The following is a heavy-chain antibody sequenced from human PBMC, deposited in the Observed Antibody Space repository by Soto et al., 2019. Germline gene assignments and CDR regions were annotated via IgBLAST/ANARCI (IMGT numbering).Heavy chain of an antibody. CDR3: ARGSGSL. CDR2: IKGDGSEK. J-gene: IGHJ4*02. V-gene: IGHV3-7*03. Sequence: PGGSLRLSCAASGFTISNYWMSWVRQAPGKGLGWVANIKGDGSEKNYVDSVKGRFTISRDNAKNSLSLQMNSLRVEDTAVYYCARGSGSLGGQGTLVTVSS. D-gene: IGHD5-12*01. CDR1: GFTISNYW.